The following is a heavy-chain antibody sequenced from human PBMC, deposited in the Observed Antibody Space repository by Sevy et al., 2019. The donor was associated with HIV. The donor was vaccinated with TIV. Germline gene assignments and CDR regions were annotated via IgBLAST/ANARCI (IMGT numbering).Heavy chain of an antibody. Sequence: ASVKVSCKASGGTFSSYAISWVRQAPGQGLEWMGGIIPIFGTANYAQKFQGRVTITADESTSTAYMELSSLRSEDTAVYYCARSGSIVLVNLDYWGQGTLVTVS. CDR1: GGTFSSYA. CDR3: ARSGSIVLVNLDY. D-gene: IGHD2-8*02. J-gene: IGHJ4*02. V-gene: IGHV1-69*13. CDR2: IIPIFGTA.